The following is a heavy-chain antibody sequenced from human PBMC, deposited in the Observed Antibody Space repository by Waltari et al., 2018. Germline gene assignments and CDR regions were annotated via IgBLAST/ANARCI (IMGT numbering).Heavy chain of an antibody. D-gene: IGHD3-22*01. Sequence: EVQLVESGGGLVQPGRSLRLSCAASGFTFDDYAMHWVRQAPGKGLEWVSGISWNSGSIGYADSVKGRFTISRDNAKNSLYLQMNSLIAEDTALYYCAKDTNYYDSSGYYGAYFDYWGQGTLVTVSS. V-gene: IGHV3-9*01. CDR3: AKDTNYYDSSGYYGAYFDY. J-gene: IGHJ4*02. CDR2: ISWNSGSI. CDR1: GFTFDDYA.